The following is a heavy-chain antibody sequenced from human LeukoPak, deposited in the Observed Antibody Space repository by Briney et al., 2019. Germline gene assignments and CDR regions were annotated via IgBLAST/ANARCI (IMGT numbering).Heavy chain of an antibody. D-gene: IGHD2-2*01. CDR3: ARVDCSSTSCYSPNWFDP. Sequence: SETLSLTCTVSGGSISSYYWSWIRQPAGKGLEWIGRIYTSGSTNYNPSLKSRVTMSVDTSKNQFSLKLSSVTAADTAVYYCARVDCSSTSCYSPNWFDPWAREPWSPSPQ. J-gene: IGHJ5*02. V-gene: IGHV4-4*07. CDR1: GGSISSYY. CDR2: IYTSGST.